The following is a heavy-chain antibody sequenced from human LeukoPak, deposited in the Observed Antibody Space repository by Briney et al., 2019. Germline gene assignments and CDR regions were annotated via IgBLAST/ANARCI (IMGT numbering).Heavy chain of an antibody. CDR1: GYTFTGYY. V-gene: IGHV1-2*02. CDR3: ARESGSYLYNWFDP. CDR2: INSNSGGT. J-gene: IGHJ5*02. Sequence: ASVKVSCKASGYTFTGYYMHWVRQAPGQGLEWMGWINSNSGGTNYAQKFQGRVTMTRDTSISTAYMELSRLRSDDTAVYYCARESGSYLYNWFDPWGQGTLVTVSS. D-gene: IGHD1-26*01.